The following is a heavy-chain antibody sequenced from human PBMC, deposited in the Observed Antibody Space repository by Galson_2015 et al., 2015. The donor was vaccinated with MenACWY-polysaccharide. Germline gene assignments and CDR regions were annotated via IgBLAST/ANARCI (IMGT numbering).Heavy chain of an antibody. D-gene: IGHD1-26*01. Sequence: SLRLSCAASGFTVSSNYMSWVRQAPGKGLEWVSVIYSGGSTYYADSVKGRFTISRENAKNSLYLQMNSLRAGDTAVYYCARGGGATPFDYWGQGTLVTVSS. CDR3: ARGGGATPFDY. CDR1: GFTVSSNY. V-gene: IGHV3-66*01. CDR2: IYSGGST. J-gene: IGHJ4*02.